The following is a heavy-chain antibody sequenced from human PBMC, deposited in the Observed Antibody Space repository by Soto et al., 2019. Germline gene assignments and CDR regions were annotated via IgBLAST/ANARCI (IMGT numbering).Heavy chain of an antibody. J-gene: IGHJ6*02. CDR2: ISAYNGNT. Sequence: QVQLVQSGAEVKKPGAAVNVSCKASGYTFTSYVISWVRQATGQGLERMGWISAYNGNTNYAQKFQGRVTMATDTPPSTAYLELRSLRCDDMAVYYCARESEQLDRAGLYSGMDVWGQGTKVTVSS. D-gene: IGHD1-1*01. CDR3: ARESEQLDRAGLYSGMDV. CDR1: GYTFTSYV. V-gene: IGHV1-18*03.